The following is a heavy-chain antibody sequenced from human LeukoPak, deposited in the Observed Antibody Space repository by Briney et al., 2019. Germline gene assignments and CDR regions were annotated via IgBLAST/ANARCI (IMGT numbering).Heavy chain of an antibody. CDR3: ARDYLNYEGLMDV. J-gene: IGHJ6*03. CDR2: IIPIFGTV. Sequence: SVKVSCKASGGTFSSYAISWVRQAPGQGLEWMGGIIPIFGTVNYAQKFQGRVTITADESTSTAYMELSSLRSEDTAVYYCARDYLNYEGLMDVWGKGTTVTVSS. CDR1: GGTFSSYA. D-gene: IGHD3-22*01. V-gene: IGHV1-69*13.